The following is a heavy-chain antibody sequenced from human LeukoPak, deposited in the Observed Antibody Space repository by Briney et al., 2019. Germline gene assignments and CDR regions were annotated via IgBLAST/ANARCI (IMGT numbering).Heavy chain of an antibody. V-gene: IGHV1-18*01. D-gene: IGHD1-1*01. J-gene: IGHJ4*02. CDR1: GYTFTNYG. CDR3: ARDIATVQHQD. Sequence: GASVKVSCKTSGYTFTNYGISWVRQAPGQGLEWMGWISGYNGNTNYVQKFRGRVAMTADTSTSTVYMELRSLRSDDTAVYYCARDIATVQHQDWGQGTLVTVSP. CDR2: ISGYNGNT.